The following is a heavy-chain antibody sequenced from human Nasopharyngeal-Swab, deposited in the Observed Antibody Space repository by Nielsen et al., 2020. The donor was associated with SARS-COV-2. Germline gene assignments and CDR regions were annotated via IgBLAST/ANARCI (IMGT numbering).Heavy chain of an antibody. J-gene: IGHJ4*02. CDR3: AREPSGSYRDYFDY. D-gene: IGHD1-26*01. CDR1: GGSISSGSYY. CDR2: IYTSGST. V-gene: IGHV4-61*02. Sequence: SETPSLTCTVSGGSISSGSYYWSWIRQPAGKGLEWIGRIYTSGSTNYNPSLKSRVTISVDTSKNQFSLKLSSVTAADTAVYYCAREPSGSYRDYFDYWGQGTLVTVSS.